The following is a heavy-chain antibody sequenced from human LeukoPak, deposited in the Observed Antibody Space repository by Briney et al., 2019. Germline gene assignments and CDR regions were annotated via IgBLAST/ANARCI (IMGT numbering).Heavy chain of an antibody. V-gene: IGHV1-69*04. D-gene: IGHD4-17*01. CDR3: ARDYFFEVDYGRFDY. Sequence: SVKVSCKASGGTFSSYAISWVRQAPGQGLEWMGRIIPILGIANYAQKFQGRVTITADKSTSTAYMELSSLRSEDTAVCYCARDYFFEVDYGRFDYWGQGTLVTVSS. CDR2: IIPILGIA. J-gene: IGHJ4*02. CDR1: GGTFSSYA.